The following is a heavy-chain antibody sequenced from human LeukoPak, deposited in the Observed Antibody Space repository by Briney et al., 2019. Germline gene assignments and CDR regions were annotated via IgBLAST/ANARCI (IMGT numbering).Heavy chain of an antibody. CDR2: ISSSSSTI. V-gene: IGHV3-48*01. D-gene: IGHD2-2*02. J-gene: IGHJ1*01. Sequence: GGSLRLSCAASRFTFSSYSMNWVRQAPGKGLEWVSYISSSSSTIYYADSVKGRFTISRDNAKNSLNLQMNSLRAEDTAVYCCAKGGCSSTSCYTNPPAEYFQHWGQGTLVTVSS. CDR1: RFTFSSYS. CDR3: AKGGCSSTSCYTNPPAEYFQH.